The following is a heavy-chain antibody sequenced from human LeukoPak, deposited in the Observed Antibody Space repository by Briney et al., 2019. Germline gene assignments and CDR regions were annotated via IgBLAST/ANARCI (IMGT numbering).Heavy chain of an antibody. J-gene: IGHJ5*02. CDR1: GGYFSGYY. Sequence: SETLSLTCAVYGGYFSGYYWSWIRQPPGKGLEWIGEINHSGSTNYNPSLKSRGTIPAVTSKNQFSLKLSSVTAADTAVYYCARGGNAIRFDYIASNWFDPWGQGTLVTVSA. V-gene: IGHV4-34*01. CDR3: ARGGNAIRFDYIASNWFDP. CDR2: INHSGST. D-gene: IGHD4-11*01.